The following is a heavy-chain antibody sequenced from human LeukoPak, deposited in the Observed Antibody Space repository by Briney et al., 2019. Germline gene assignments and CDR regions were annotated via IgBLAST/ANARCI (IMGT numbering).Heavy chain of an antibody. CDR1: GDSVSSNRAA. Sequence: SQALSLSCAISGDSVSSNRAAWDWLRQSPWRGLEWRGRTYYRSKWYNDYAVSVKSRITINPDTSKNQCSLQLNSVTPEDTAVYYCARDHSGEDDAFDIWGQGTMVTVSS. J-gene: IGHJ3*02. CDR3: ARDHSGEDDAFDI. V-gene: IGHV6-1*01. CDR2: TYYRSKWYN. D-gene: IGHD3-10*01.